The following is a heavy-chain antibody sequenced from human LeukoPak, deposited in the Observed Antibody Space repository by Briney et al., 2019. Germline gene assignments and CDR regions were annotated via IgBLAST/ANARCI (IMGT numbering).Heavy chain of an antibody. CDR3: ARVNFYYYYYYMDV. CDR1: GYTFTSYD. CDR2: MNPNSGNT. V-gene: IGHV1-8*01. Sequence: ASVKVSCKASGYTFTSYDINWVRQATGQGLEWMGWMNPNSGNTGYAQKFQGRVTMTRNTSISTAYMELSSLRSEDTAVYYCARVNFYYYYYYMDVWGKGTTVTISS. J-gene: IGHJ6*03.